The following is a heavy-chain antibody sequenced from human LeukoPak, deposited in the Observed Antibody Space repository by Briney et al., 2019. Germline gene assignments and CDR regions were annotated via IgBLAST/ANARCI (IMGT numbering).Heavy chain of an antibody. CDR2: ISYDGSKK. J-gene: IGHJ4*02. CDR1: GFIFSNYG. Sequence: PGGSPRLSCAASGFIFSNYGMHWVRQAPGKGLEWVAVISYDGSKKYYADSVKGRFTISRDNSKNTLYLQMNSLRAEDTAVYYCAKEGYNMGFDYWGQGTLVTVSS. D-gene: IGHD1-14*01. CDR3: AKEGYNMGFDY. V-gene: IGHV3-30*18.